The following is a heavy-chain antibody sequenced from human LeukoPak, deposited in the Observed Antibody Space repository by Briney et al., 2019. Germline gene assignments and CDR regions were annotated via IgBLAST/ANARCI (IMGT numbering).Heavy chain of an antibody. V-gene: IGHV4-39*01. Sequence: PSETLSLTCTVSGGSISSSSAYWGWIRQPPGKGLEWIGSIYYSKNMYYNPSLKSRVTISADTSKNQFSLTLGSVSATDTAVYYRVSPRGFSYGYFDYWGQGTLVTVSS. CDR1: GGSISSSSAY. D-gene: IGHD5-18*01. CDR2: IYYSKNM. CDR3: VSPRGFSYGYFDY. J-gene: IGHJ4*02.